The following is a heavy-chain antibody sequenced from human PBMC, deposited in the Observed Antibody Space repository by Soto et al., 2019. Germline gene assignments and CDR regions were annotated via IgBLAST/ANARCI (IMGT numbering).Heavy chain of an antibody. J-gene: IGHJ6*02. CDR1: GYTFISYG. D-gene: IGHD3-22*01. Sequence: ASVKVSCKASGYTFISYGIHWVRQAPGQRLEWTGWINAGNGNTKYSEKFQGRVTITRDTSASTAYLELSRLRSEDTAVYYCARDPNDSSAYYHHYYYGMDVWGQGTTVTVSS. CDR3: ARDPNDSSAYYHHYYYGMDV. V-gene: IGHV1-3*01. CDR2: INAGNGNT.